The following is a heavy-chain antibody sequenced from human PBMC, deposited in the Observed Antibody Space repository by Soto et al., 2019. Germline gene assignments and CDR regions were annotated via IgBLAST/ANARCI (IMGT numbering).Heavy chain of an antibody. CDR1: GCTFTSHA. CDR3: AYTPRPGAIGYYYYYGMDA. J-gene: IGHJ6*02. D-gene: IGHD2-15*01. CDR2: IIPIFGTA. V-gene: IGHV1-69*13. Sequence: TVKASRQASGCTFTSHAISWVRQAPGQEPDWMGGIIPIFGTANYAQKFQGRVTITADASTSTAYMALSSLRSEDTAVYYCAYTPRPGAIGYYYYYGMDAWGQGTTVTLSS.